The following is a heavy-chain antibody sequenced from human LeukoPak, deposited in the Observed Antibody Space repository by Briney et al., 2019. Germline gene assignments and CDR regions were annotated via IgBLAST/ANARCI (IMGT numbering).Heavy chain of an antibody. CDR1: GGSFSGYY. D-gene: IGHD4-23*01. CDR3: ARLHYGGNYGYYYYYMDV. V-gene: IGHV4-34*01. CDR2: INHSGST. Sequence: PETLSLTCAVYGGSFSGYYWSWIRQPPGKGLEWIGEINHSGSTNYNPSLRSRVTISVDTSKNQFSLKLSSVTAADTAVYYCARLHYGGNYGYYYYYMDVWGKGTTVTVSS. J-gene: IGHJ6*03.